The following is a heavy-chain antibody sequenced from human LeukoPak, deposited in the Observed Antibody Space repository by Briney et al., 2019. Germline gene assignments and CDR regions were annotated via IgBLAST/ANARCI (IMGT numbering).Heavy chain of an antibody. V-gene: IGHV3-7*01. D-gene: IGHD1-26*01. CDR3: ASSGSYRFDY. Sequence: PGGSLRLSCAASGFTLSNHWMTWVRQVPGRGPEWVANVNRDGSETYYLDSVKGRFTISRDNAKNSLYLQMNSLRDEDTAVYYCASSGSYRFDYWGQGTLVTVSS. J-gene: IGHJ4*02. CDR1: GFTLSNHW. CDR2: VNRDGSET.